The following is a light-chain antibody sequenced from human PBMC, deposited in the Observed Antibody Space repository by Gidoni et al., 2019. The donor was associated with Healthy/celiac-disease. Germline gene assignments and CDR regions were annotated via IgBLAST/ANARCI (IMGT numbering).Light chain of an antibody. V-gene: IGLV1-47*01. CDR2: RDN. Sequence: QSLFTQPPSASGTPGQRVTISCSGTSSTVEVNSVYWYQQVPGMAPKLLIYRDNERPSGVPDRFSGSKSGTSASLAISGLRPEDEADYYCAVWDDTLTGYVFGPGTKVTVL. CDR1: SSTVEVNS. CDR3: AVWDDTLTGYV. J-gene: IGLJ1*01.